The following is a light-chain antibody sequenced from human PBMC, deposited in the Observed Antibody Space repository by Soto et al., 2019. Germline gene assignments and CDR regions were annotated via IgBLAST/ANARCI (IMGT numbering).Light chain of an antibody. CDR2: VNN. J-gene: IGLJ2*01. CDR3: QSYDRGLSGAV. Sequence: QSVLTQPPSVSGAPGQRVTISCTGSSSNIGAGSDVHWYQQLPGTAPKLLIYVNNNRPSGVPDRFSGSKSGTSASLAITGLQAEDEADYYCQSYDRGLSGAVFGGGTKLTLL. CDR1: SSNIGAGSD. V-gene: IGLV1-40*01.